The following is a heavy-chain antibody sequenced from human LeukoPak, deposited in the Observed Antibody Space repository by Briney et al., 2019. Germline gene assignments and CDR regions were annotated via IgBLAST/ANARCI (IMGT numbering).Heavy chain of an antibody. CDR3: AIGTTGDYPPYFDS. V-gene: IGHV4-59*01. J-gene: IGHJ4*02. CDR2: IYYSVST. CDR1: SGSITSYY. D-gene: IGHD4-17*01. Sequence: SETLSLTCTVSSGSITSYYWSWTRQPPGKGLEWIGYIYYSVSTKYNPSLKSRVTISADTSKNQFSLKLSSVTAADTAVYYCAIGTTGDYPPYFDSWGQGTLVTVSS.